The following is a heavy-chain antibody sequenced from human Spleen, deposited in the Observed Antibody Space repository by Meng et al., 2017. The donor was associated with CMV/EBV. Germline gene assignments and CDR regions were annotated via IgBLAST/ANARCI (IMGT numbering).Heavy chain of an antibody. J-gene: IGHJ5*02. Sequence: SSYWMHWVRQAPGKGLVWVSRINSDGSSTSYADSVKGRFTISRDNAKNTLYLQMNSLRAEDTAVYYCARAAQYCSSTSCYRGNWFDPWGQGTLVTVSS. D-gene: IGHD2-2*02. CDR2: INSDGSST. CDR1: SSYW. V-gene: IGHV3-74*01. CDR3: ARAAQYCSSTSCYRGNWFDP.